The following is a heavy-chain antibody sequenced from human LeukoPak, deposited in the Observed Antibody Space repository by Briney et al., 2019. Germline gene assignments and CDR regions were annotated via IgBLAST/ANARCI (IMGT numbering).Heavy chain of an antibody. CDR3: ARDRNYYDSSGYKHYGPYFYHYYMDV. CDR1: GYMFNSYG. CDR2: ISAYNGNT. J-gene: IGHJ6*03. D-gene: IGHD3-22*01. V-gene: IGHV1-18*01. Sequence: ASVKVSCKASGYMFNSYGISWVGQAPGQGREWMGWISAYNGNTNYAQKLQGRVTVTTDTSTSTAYMELRSLRSDDTAVYYCARDRNYYDSSGYKHYGPYFYHYYMDVWGKGTTVTVSS.